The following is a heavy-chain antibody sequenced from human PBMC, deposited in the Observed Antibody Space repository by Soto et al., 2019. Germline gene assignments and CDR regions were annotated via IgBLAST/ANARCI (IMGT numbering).Heavy chain of an antibody. J-gene: IGHJ3*01. CDR1: GYTFTSYG. Sequence: ASVKVSCKASGYTFTSYGITWVRQAPGQGLEWMGWISAYNGNTNYAQKLQGRVTMTTDTSTSTAYMELRSLRSDDTAVYYCARVDYGSDSDAFDGWGQGTMVTVSS. CDR2: ISAYNGNT. CDR3: ARVDYGSDSDAFDG. V-gene: IGHV1-18*01. D-gene: IGHD3-10*01.